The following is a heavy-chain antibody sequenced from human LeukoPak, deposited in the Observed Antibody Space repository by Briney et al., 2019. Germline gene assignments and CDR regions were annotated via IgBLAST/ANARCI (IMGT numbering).Heavy chain of an antibody. CDR3: ASFYGSGSSFDY. Sequence: SETLSLTCTVSGGSISSSYYYWGWIRQPPGKGLEWIGSIYYSGSTYYNPSLKSRVTISVDTSKNQFSLKLRSVTAADTAVYYCASFYGSGSSFDYWGQGTLVTVSS. D-gene: IGHD3-10*01. CDR2: IYYSGST. J-gene: IGHJ4*02. V-gene: IGHV4-39*01. CDR1: GGSISSSYYY.